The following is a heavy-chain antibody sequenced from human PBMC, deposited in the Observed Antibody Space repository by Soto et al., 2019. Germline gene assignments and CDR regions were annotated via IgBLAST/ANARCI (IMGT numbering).Heavy chain of an antibody. CDR3: ASLPEYYYDSSGYYSEDY. Sequence: GASVKVSCKASGGTFSSYAISWVRRAPGQGLEWMGGIIPIFGTANYAQKFQGRVTITADESTSTAYMELSSLRSEDTAVYYCASLPEYYYDSSGYYSEDYWGQGTLVTVSS. CDR1: GGTFSSYA. J-gene: IGHJ4*02. CDR2: IIPIFGTA. V-gene: IGHV1-69*13. D-gene: IGHD3-22*01.